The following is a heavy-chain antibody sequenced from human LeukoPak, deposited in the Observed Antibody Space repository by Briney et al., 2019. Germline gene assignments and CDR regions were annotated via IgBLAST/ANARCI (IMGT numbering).Heavy chain of an antibody. J-gene: IGHJ4*02. CDR2: INPNSGGT. V-gene: IGHV1-2*02. CDR1: GYTFTNYG. D-gene: IGHD4-17*01. CDR3: ARALYTGDYFLDY. Sequence: ASVKVSCKASGYTFTNYGINWVRQAPGQGLEWMGWINPNSGGTNYAQKFQGRVTMTRDTSISTAYMELSRLRSDDTAVYYCARALYTGDYFLDYWGQGTLVTVSS.